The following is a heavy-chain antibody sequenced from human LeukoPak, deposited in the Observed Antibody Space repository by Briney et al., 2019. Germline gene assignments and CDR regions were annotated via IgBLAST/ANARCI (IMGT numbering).Heavy chain of an antibody. CDR3: ARDRQRVGAPRVFDY. V-gene: IGHV3-7*01. J-gene: IGHJ4*02. CDR2: IKQDGSEE. CDR1: GFTFSSYW. Sequence: GGSLRLSCAASGFTFSSYWMSWVRQAPGKGLEWVANIKQDGSEEYYVDSVKGRFTISRDNAKNSLYLQMNSLRAEDTAVYYCARDRQRVGAPRVFDYWGQGTLVTVSS. D-gene: IGHD1-26*01.